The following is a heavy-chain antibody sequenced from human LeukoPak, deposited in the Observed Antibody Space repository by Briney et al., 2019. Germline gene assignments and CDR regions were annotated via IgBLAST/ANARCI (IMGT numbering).Heavy chain of an antibody. Sequence: GGSLRLSCAASGLTLSSYEMNWVRLAPGKGLEWISYISRTGNSIYYADSVKGRFTISRDSAKNSLYLQMNSLRAEDTAVYYCARGPYSSNWYVDYWGQGALVTVAS. J-gene: IGHJ4*02. D-gene: IGHD6-13*01. CDR2: ISRTGNSI. V-gene: IGHV3-48*03. CDR1: GLTLSSYE. CDR3: ARGPYSSNWYVDY.